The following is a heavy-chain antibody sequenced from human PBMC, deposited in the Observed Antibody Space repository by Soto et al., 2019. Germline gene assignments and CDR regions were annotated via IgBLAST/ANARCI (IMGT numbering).Heavy chain of an antibody. D-gene: IGHD1-20*01. V-gene: IGHV3-23*01. CDR2: ISANDVGT. CDR1: GFTLRNYA. CDR3: AKAKNDYNWDNRPPFDY. J-gene: IGHJ4*02. Sequence: GGSLRLSCEASGFTLRNYAMTWVRQAPGKGLEWVSLISANDVGTNYAESVKTRFTISTDQSRNTVYLQMDSLRADDTAIYYCAKAKNDYNWDNRPPFDYWGQGTLVTVSS.